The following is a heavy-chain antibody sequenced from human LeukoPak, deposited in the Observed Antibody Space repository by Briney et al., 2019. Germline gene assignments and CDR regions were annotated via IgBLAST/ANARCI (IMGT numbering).Heavy chain of an antibody. D-gene: IGHD1-26*01. Sequence: ASVKVSCKASGYTFTNYYIHWVRQAPGQGLEWMGIINPSDNNTNYAQNFQGRVTMTRDTSTSTVYMGLSSLRSEDTAVYYCAREEQQGNTGSYTDYWGQGTLVTVSS. CDR3: AREEQQGNTGSYTDY. CDR2: INPSDNNT. J-gene: IGHJ4*02. V-gene: IGHV1-46*01. CDR1: GYTFTNYY.